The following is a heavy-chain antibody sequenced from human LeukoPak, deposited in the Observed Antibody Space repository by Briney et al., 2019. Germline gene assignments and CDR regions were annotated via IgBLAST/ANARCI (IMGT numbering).Heavy chain of an antibody. D-gene: IGHD3-3*01. V-gene: IGHV3-9*03. J-gene: IGHJ3*02. CDR3: AKGSLPFGVVTSDAFDI. CDR1: GFTFSSYE. Sequence: ESGGGLVQPGGSLRLSCAASGFTFSSYEMNWVRQAPGKGLEWVSGISWNSGSIGYADSVKGRFTISRDNAKNSLYLQMNSLRAEDMALYYCAKGSLPFGVVTSDAFDIWGQGTMVTVSS. CDR2: ISWNSGSI.